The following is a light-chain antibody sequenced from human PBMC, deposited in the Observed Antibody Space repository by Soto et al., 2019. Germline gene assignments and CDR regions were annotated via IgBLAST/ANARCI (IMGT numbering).Light chain of an antibody. Sequence: QSVLTQPRSVSGSPGQSVTISCTGTSSDVGGYNYVSWYQQHPGKAPKLMIYGVTKRPSGVPDRFSGSKSGNTASLTIIGLQAEDEADYYCCSYAGSYSWLFGGGTKLTVL. CDR3: CSYAGSYSWL. J-gene: IGLJ3*02. CDR2: GVT. CDR1: SSDVGGYNY. V-gene: IGLV2-11*01.